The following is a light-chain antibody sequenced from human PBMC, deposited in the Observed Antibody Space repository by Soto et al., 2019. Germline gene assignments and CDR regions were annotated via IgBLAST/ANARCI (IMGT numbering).Light chain of an antibody. CDR3: GSYTSTSAWV. CDR2: EVS. CDR1: SSDVGGYNS. V-gene: IGLV2-14*01. Sequence: QSALTQPASVSGSPGQSITISCTGTSSDVGGYNSVSWFQQHPGKAPQLIIYEVSNRPSGVSDRFSGSKSGNTASLTISGLQAEDETDYYCGSYTSTSAWVFGGGTKLTVL. J-gene: IGLJ3*02.